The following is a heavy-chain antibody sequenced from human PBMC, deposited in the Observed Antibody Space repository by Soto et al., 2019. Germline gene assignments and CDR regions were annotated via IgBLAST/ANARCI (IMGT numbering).Heavy chain of an antibody. D-gene: IGHD5-12*01. V-gene: IGHV3-23*01. CDR2: ISGSGGST. J-gene: IGHJ3*02. CDR1: GFTFSSYA. CDR3: AKGLEMATITAPNDAFDI. Sequence: GGSLRLSCAASGFTFSSYAMSWVRQAPGKGLEWVSAISGSGGSTYYADSVKGRFTISRDNSKNTLYLQMNSLRAEDTAVYYCAKGLEMATITAPNDAFDIWGQGTMVTVSS.